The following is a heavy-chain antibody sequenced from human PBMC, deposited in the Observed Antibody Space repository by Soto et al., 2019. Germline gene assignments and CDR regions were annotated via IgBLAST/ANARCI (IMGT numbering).Heavy chain of an antibody. Sequence: ASVKVSCKTSGYTFTNYDVTWVRPAPGRGLEWMGWITPYNGNTHYAPHLQGRITLATDTSTNTAYLDLTNLTSDDTAMYYCARVVPGAVPWFDSWGLGTPVTVSS. D-gene: IGHD3-10*02. CDR1: GYTFTNYD. V-gene: IGHV1-18*04. J-gene: IGHJ5*01. CDR2: ITPYNGNT. CDR3: ARVVPGAVPWFDS.